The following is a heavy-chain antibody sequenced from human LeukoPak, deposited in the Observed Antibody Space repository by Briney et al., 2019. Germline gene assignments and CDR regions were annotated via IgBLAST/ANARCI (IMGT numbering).Heavy chain of an antibody. D-gene: IGHD3-10*01. Sequence: PGGSLRLSCAASGFTFSSYSMNWVRQAPGKGLEWVSSISSSSSYIYYADSVKGRFTISRDNAKNSLYLQMNSLRAEDTAVYYRASPTWFGVPPDVWGKGTTVTISS. J-gene: IGHJ6*04. V-gene: IGHV3-21*01. CDR3: ASPTWFGVPPDV. CDR1: GFTFSSYS. CDR2: ISSSSSYI.